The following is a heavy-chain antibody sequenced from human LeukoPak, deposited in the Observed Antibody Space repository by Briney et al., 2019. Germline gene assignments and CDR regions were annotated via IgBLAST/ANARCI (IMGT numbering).Heavy chain of an antibody. J-gene: IGHJ4*02. Sequence: ASVKVSCKASGYTFTDYYMHWVRQAPGLGLEWMGWINPNSGGTNYAQNFQGRVTMTRDTSISTAYMELSRLRSDDTAVYYCARDPYGSGNYHFDYWGQGTLVTVSS. D-gene: IGHD3-10*01. CDR3: ARDPYGSGNYHFDY. CDR2: INPNSGGT. CDR1: GYTFTDYY. V-gene: IGHV1-2*02.